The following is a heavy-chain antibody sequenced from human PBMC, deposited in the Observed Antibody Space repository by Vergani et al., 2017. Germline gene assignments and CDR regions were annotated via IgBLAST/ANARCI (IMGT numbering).Heavy chain of an antibody. CDR1: GFTFSSYG. CDR3: AKGRDYYDSSGYSEGYYFDY. V-gene: IGHV3-33*06. Sequence: QVQLVESGGGVVQPGRSLRLSCAASGFTFSSYGMHWVRQAPGKGLEWVAVIWYDGSNKYYADSVKGRFTISRDNSKNTLYLQMNSLRAEDTAVYYCAKGRDYYDSSGYSEGYYFDYWGQGTLVTVSS. CDR2: IWYDGSNK. J-gene: IGHJ4*02. D-gene: IGHD3-22*01.